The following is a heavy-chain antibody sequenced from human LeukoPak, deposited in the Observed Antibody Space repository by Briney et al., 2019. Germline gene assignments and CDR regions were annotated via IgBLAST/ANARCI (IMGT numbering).Heavy chain of an antibody. CDR3: AHGGANDAFDI. V-gene: IGHV4-59*01. J-gene: IGHJ3*02. D-gene: IGHD1-26*01. Sequence: SETLSLTCTVSGGSISSYYWSWIRQPPGKGLEWIGYIYYSGSTNYNPSLKSRVTISVDTSKNQFSLKLSSVTAADTAVYYCAHGGANDAFDIWGQGTMVTVSS. CDR1: GGSISSYY. CDR2: IYYSGST.